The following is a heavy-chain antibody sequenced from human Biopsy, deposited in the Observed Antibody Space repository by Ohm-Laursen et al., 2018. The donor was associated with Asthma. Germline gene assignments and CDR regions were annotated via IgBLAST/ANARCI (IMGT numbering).Heavy chain of an antibody. CDR3: ARGPEYVRSSGALDY. Sequence: SVKVSCKASGGTFSSNSINWVRQAPGQGLEWMGRIIPIFGPTNYAQKFQGRVTISANDSTSTAYMELSSLSSEDTALYYCARGPEYVRSSGALDYWGQGTLVTVSS. V-gene: IGHV1-69*13. D-gene: IGHD2-2*01. CDR1: GGTFSSNS. CDR2: IIPIFGPT. J-gene: IGHJ4*02.